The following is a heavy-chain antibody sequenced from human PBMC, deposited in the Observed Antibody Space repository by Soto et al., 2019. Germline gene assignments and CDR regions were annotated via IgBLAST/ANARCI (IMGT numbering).Heavy chain of an antibody. Sequence: GGSLRLSCAGSGFTFSNYAMHWVRQAPGKGLEYVSAISSNGGSTYYADSVKGRFTISRDNSKNTLYLQMSSLRAEDTAVYYCVKDQGGYSGYVFDYWGQGTLVTVSS. V-gene: IGHV3-64D*06. J-gene: IGHJ4*02. CDR1: GFTFSNYA. CDR2: ISSNGGST. D-gene: IGHD5-12*01. CDR3: VKDQGGYSGYVFDY.